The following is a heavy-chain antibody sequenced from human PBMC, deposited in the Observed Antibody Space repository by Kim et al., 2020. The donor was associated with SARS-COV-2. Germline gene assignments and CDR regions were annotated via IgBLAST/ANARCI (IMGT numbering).Heavy chain of an antibody. CDR2: IYHSGST. CDR1: GGSISSSNW. CDR3: AREHPWPQWFGEPLAAFVI. D-gene: IGHD3-10*01. V-gene: IGHV4-4*02. Sequence: LRETLSLTCAVSGGSISSSNWWSWVRQPPGKGLEWIGEIYHSGSTNYNPSLKSRVTISVDKSKNQFSLKLSSVTAADTAVYYCAREHPWPQWFGEPLAAFVIWGQGTMVTGSS. J-gene: IGHJ3*02.